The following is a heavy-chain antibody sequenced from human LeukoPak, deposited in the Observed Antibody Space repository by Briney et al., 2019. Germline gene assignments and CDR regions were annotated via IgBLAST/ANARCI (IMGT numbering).Heavy chain of an antibody. CDR3: ARGYSSSYRIDY. J-gene: IGHJ4*02. V-gene: IGHV3-74*01. CDR2: INTDGSST. Sequence: PGGSLRLSCAASGCTFNNYWMHWVRQAPGKGLVWVSRINTDGSSTTYADSVKGRFTISRDNAKNTLYLQMNSLSAEDTAVYYCARGYSSSYRIDYWGQGTLVTVSS. CDR1: GCTFNNYW. D-gene: IGHD6-6*01.